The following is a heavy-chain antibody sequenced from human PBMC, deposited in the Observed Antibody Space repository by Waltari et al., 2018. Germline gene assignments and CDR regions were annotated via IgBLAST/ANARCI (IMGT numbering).Heavy chain of an antibody. V-gene: IGHV4-38-2*02. CDR1: GYSISSGYY. CDR3: ARVNWAGNYYYYYMDV. CDR2: IYHSGST. Sequence: QVQLQESGPGLVKPSETLSLTCTVSGYSISSGYYWGWIRQPPGKGLEWIGSIYHSGSTYYNPSLKSRVTISVDTSKNQFSLKLSSVTAADTAVYYCARVNWAGNYYYYYMDVWGKGTTVTISS. J-gene: IGHJ6*03. D-gene: IGHD7-27*01.